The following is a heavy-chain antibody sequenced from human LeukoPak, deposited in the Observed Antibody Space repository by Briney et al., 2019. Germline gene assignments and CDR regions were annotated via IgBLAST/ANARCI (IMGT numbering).Heavy chain of an antibody. CDR3: ASYSAARGDIEY. V-gene: IGHV3-7*02. CDR2: INQDGTER. CDR1: GFTFSSHW. D-gene: IGHD2-2*01. Sequence: GGSLRLACAASGFTFSSHWMSYVRHAPGKGLDWVANINQDGTERNYVDSVKGRFTISRDNAKNSLYLQMNSLRAEDTAVYYCASYSAARGDIEYWGQGTLLTVSS. J-gene: IGHJ4*02.